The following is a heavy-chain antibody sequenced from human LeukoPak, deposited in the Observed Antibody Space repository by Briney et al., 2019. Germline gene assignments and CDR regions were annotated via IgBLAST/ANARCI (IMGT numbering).Heavy chain of an antibody. V-gene: IGHV4-59*08. CDR2: IYYSRST. D-gene: IGHD6-19*01. CDR3: ASSYSSGWYVFDY. J-gene: IGHJ4*02. Sequence: SETLSLTCTVSGDSISNYYWSWIRQPPGKGLEWVGYIYYSRSTNYNPSLKSRVTFSVDTSKNQFSLKLTSVTAADTAVYYCASSYSSGWYVFDYWGQGTLVTVSS. CDR1: GDSISNYY.